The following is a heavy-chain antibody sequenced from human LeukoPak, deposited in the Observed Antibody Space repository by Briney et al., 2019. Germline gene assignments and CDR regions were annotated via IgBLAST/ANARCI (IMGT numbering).Heavy chain of an antibody. J-gene: IGHJ4*02. D-gene: IGHD1-26*01. CDR1: GFTFSSYG. CDR2: ISGSGGST. Sequence: PGGSLRLSCAASGFTFSSYGMHWVRQAPGKGLEWVSAISGSGGSTYYADSVKGRFTISRDNSKNTLYLQMNSLRADDTAMYYCARGRTSGSYTLAYWGQGTLVTVSS. CDR3: ARGRTSGSYTLAY. V-gene: IGHV3-23*01.